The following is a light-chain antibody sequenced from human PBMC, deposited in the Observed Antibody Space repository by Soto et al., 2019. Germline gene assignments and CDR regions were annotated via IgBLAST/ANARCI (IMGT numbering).Light chain of an antibody. CDR2: LNSDGSH. CDR1: SXHSSYA. V-gene: IGLV4-69*01. J-gene: IGLJ3*02. Sequence: QPVLTQSPSASASLGASVKLTCTLXSXHSSYAIAWHQQQPEKGPRYLMKLNSDGSHSKGDGIPDRFSGSSSGAERYLTISSLQSEDEADYYCQTWGTGPWVFGGGTKLTVL. CDR3: QTWGTGPWV.